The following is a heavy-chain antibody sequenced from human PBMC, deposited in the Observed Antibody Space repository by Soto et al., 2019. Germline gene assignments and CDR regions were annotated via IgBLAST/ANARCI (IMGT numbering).Heavy chain of an antibody. Sequence: ASVKCSCKASVGSFSSYAISWVRQAPGQGLEWMGGIIGYNGNTKYAQKFQGRVTLTTDTSTSTAYMELRSLRSDDTAVYYCAKNVYCSGGSRNGDYGMDVWGQGTTVTVSS. D-gene: IGHD2-15*01. V-gene: IGHV1-18*01. CDR1: VGSFSSYA. CDR3: AKNVYCSGGSRNGDYGMDV. CDR2: IIGYNGNT. J-gene: IGHJ6*02.